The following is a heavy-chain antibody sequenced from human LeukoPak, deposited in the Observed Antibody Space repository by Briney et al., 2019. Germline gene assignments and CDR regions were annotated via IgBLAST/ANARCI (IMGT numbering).Heavy chain of an antibody. Sequence: SVKVSCKASGGAFSSYAISWVRQAPGQGLEWMGGIIPIFGTANYAQKFQGRVTITADESTSTAYMELSSLRSEDTAVYYCARTITIFGVVTGNWFDPWGQGTLVTVSS. V-gene: IGHV1-69*01. CDR3: ARTITIFGVVTGNWFDP. D-gene: IGHD3-3*01. CDR1: GGAFSSYA. CDR2: IIPIFGTA. J-gene: IGHJ5*02.